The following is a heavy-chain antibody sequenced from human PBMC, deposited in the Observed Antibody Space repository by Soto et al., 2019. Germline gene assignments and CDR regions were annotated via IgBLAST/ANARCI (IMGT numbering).Heavy chain of an antibody. CDR2: ISSSGSTI. J-gene: IGHJ4*02. V-gene: IGHV3-48*03. CDR3: ARETNYDILTGLRGGAVDY. D-gene: IGHD3-9*01. Sequence: GGSLRLSCAASGFTFSSYEMNWVRQAPGKGLEWVSYISSSGSTIYYADSMKGRFTISRDNAKNSLYLQMNSLRAEDTAVYYCARETNYDILTGLRGGAVDYWGQGTLVTVSS. CDR1: GFTFSSYE.